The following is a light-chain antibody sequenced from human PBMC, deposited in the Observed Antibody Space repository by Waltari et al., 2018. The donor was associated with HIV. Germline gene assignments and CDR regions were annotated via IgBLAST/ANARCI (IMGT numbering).Light chain of an antibody. V-gene: IGLV2-8*01. CDR3: SSFAGTNSHVV. J-gene: IGLJ2*01. CDR1: SSDVGAYNF. Sequence: QSALTQPPSASGSPEQSVTISCTGTSSDVGAYNFVSWYQQRPGQAPKLIIFEVNKRPSGVPERFSGSKSVNTASLTVSGLQAEDEADYYCSSFAGTNSHVVFGGGTKLTVL. CDR2: EVN.